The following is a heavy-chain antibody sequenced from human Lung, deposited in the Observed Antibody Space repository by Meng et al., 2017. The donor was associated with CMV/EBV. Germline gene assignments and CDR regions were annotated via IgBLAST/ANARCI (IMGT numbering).Heavy chain of an antibody. CDR3: ASLDDTSDYFSHCDY. Sequence: GESLKISCEGSGYNFTNYWIGWVRQVSGKGLEWMGIIYPGDSDTRYSPSFQGQVTISVDKSISSAYLQWRSLEASDTAMYYCASLDDTSDYFSHCDYWGHGTLVTVSS. CDR1: GYNFTNYW. CDR2: IYPGDSDT. D-gene: IGHD4-17*01. V-gene: IGHV5-51*01. J-gene: IGHJ4*01.